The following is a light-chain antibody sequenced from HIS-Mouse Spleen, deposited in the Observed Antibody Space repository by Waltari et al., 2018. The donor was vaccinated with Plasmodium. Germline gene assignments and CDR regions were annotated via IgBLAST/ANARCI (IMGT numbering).Light chain of an antibody. CDR2: EDS. Sequence: SYELTHPPSVLVSPGQTARLTCPGDAFPKKYPYWYQQKSGQAPVLVIYEDSKRPSGIPERFAGSSSGTMATLTISGAQVEDEADYYCYSTDSSGNHRVFGGGTKLTVL. CDR3: YSTDSSGNHRV. V-gene: IGLV3-10*01. CDR1: AFPKKY. J-gene: IGLJ3*02.